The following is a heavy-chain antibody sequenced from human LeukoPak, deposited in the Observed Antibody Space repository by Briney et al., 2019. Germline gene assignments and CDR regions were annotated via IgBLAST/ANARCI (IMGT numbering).Heavy chain of an antibody. CDR3: ARAGGSGSYYSWFDP. CDR1: GFAFSSYA. Sequence: GGSLRLSCAASGFAFSSYAMHWVRQAPGKGLEWVAVISYDGGNKYYADSVKGRFTISRDNSKNTLYLQMNSLRAEDTAVYYCARAGGSGSYYSWFDPWGQGTLVTVSS. CDR2: ISYDGGNK. J-gene: IGHJ5*02. V-gene: IGHV3-30*04. D-gene: IGHD3-10*01.